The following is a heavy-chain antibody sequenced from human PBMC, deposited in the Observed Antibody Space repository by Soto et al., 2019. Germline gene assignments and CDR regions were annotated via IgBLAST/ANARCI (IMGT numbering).Heavy chain of an antibody. CDR3: ARVAVPKYDFWSGYSLPPWFDP. V-gene: IGHV4-34*01. J-gene: IGHJ5*02. D-gene: IGHD3-3*01. Sequence: KPSETLSLTCAVYGGSFSGYYWSWIRQPPGKGLEWIGEINHSGSTNYDPSLKSRVTISVDTSKNQFSLKLSSVTAADTAVYYCARVAVPKYDFWSGYSLPPWFDPWGQGTLVTVSS. CDR2: INHSGST. CDR1: GGSFSGYY.